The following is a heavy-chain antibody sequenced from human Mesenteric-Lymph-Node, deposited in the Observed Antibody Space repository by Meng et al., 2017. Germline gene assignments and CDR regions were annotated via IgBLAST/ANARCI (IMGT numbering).Heavy chain of an antibody. CDR1: GFTFSSYA. V-gene: IGHV3-23*01. J-gene: IGHJ4*02. CDR2: ISNGGDNT. D-gene: IGHD7-27*01. CDR3: VKRRANWGPGLFDY. Sequence: GESLKISCAASGFTFSSYAMSWVRQAPGKGLEWVSAISNGGDNTYYADSVKGRFTISRDNSKNTLYLQMNSLTAEDTAVYYCVKRRANWGPGLFDYWGQGTLVTVSS.